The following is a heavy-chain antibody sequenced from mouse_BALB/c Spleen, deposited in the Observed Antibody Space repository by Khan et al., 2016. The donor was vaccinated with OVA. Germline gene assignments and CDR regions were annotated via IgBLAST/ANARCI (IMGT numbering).Heavy chain of an antibody. V-gene: IGHV2-3*01. CDR2: IGGEGST. CDR3: AKWGDGSTYAMDY. CDR1: GFSLTSYG. J-gene: IGHJ4*01. D-gene: IGHD2-3*01. Sequence: QVQLQESGPGLVAPSQSLSITCTVSGFSLTSYGVNWVRQPPGKGLEWLGVIGGEGSTINHSAPLSSLSISKDNPKTQAFLKLTILKTDDTATYYCAKWGDGSTYAMDYWGQGTSVTVSS.